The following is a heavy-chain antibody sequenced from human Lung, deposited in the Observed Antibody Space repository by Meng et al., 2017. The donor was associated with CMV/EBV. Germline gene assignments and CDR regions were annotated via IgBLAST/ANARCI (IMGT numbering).Heavy chain of an antibody. V-gene: IGHV4-34*01. Sequence: SETLSLXCGAYGGSFSRHYRSWIRPSPGKGLEWIGEIYHTGVTSYPPSLKSRVSISLDASKMLFSLKLTSVTAADTAVYYCATSPDGPAGFDYWGQGVLVTFSS. D-gene: IGHD2-2*01. CDR1: GGSFSRHY. CDR3: ATSPDGPAGFDY. CDR2: IYHTGVT. J-gene: IGHJ4*02.